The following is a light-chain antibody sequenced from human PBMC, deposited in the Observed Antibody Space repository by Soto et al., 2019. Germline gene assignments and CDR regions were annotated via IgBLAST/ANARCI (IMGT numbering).Light chain of an antibody. J-gene: IGKJ1*01. CDR2: WAS. V-gene: IGKV4-1*01. CDR3: QQYNYFLT. CDR1: QSVLYSSNNRNY. Sequence: DIVMTQSPDSLAVSLGERATINCKSSQSVLYSSNNRNYLAWYQQKPGQPPKVLIYWASTRESGVPDRFSGSGSGTEFTLTIGSLQSEDFAVYYCQQYNYFLTFGQGTKVDIK.